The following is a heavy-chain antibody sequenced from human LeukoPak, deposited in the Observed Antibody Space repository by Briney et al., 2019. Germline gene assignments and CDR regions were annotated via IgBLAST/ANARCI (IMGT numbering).Heavy chain of an antibody. D-gene: IGHD6-19*01. CDR1: GFTFTNAW. J-gene: IGHJ4*02. CDR3: TTVIPQSSGWTGPLGY. Sequence: GGSLRLSCAASGFTFTNAWMNWVRQAPGKGLEWVGRIKSKPAGGTTDYAAPVKGRFTISRDDSKTTVYLQMNSLQTEDTAVYHCTTVIPQSSGWTGPLGYWGQGTLVTVSS. CDR2: IKSKPAGGTT. V-gene: IGHV3-15*01.